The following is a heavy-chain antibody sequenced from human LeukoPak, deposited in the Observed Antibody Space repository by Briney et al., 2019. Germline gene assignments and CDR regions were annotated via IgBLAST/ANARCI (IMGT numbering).Heavy chain of an antibody. V-gene: IGHV4-39*01. J-gene: IGHJ3*02. CDR2: IYYSGST. CDR1: GGSISSSSYY. D-gene: IGHD3-22*01. Sequence: PSETLSLTCTVSGGSISSSSYYWGWIRQPPGKGLEWIGSIYYSGSTYYNPSLKSRVTISVDTSKNQFSLKLSSVTAADTAVYYCARHKSDSSGYGDAFDIWGQGTMVTVSS. CDR3: ARHKSDSSGYGDAFDI.